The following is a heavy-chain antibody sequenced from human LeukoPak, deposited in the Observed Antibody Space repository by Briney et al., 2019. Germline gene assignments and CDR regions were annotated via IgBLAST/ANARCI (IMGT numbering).Heavy chain of an antibody. J-gene: IGHJ4*02. V-gene: IGHV3-48*04. CDR2: ISGSSNTI. D-gene: IGHD1-14*01. CDR1: GFNFNNYA. CDR3: ARGLLVVGSKKGNPGNY. Sequence: PGGSLRLSCAASGFNFNNYAMNWVRQAPGEGLEWVSCISGSSNTIYYADSVRGRFTISRDNAKKSVYLQMNSLRAEDTAVYFCARGLLVVGSKKGNPGNYWGPGTLVAVSS.